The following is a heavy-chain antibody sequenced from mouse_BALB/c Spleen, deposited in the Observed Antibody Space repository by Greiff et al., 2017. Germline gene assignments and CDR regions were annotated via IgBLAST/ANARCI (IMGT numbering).Heavy chain of an antibody. CDR2: IRLKSNNYAT. V-gene: IGHV6-6*02. J-gene: IGHJ4*01. D-gene: IGHD2-1*01. CDR3: TRDYYGNSYYYAMDY. Sequence: EVKLEESGGGLVQPGGSMKLSCVASGFTFSNYWMNWVRQSPEKGLEWVAEIRLKSNNYATHYAESVKGRFTISRDDSKSSVYLQMNNLRAEDTGIYYCTRDYYGNSYYYAMDYWGQGTSVTVSS. CDR1: GFTFSNYW.